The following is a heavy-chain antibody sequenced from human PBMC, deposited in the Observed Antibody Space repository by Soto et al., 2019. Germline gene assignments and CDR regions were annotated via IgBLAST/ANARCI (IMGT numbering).Heavy chain of an antibody. CDR1: GYTFTSYG. CDR3: ARTPNYYDSSGNANY. CDR2: ISSYNGST. J-gene: IGHJ4*02. V-gene: IGHV1-18*01. Sequence: ASVKVPCKASGYTFTSYGISWVRQAPGQGLEWMGWISSYNGSTNYAQKLQGRVTMTTDTSTSTAYMELRSLRSDDTAVYYCARTPNYYDSSGNANYWGQGTLVTVSS. D-gene: IGHD3-22*01.